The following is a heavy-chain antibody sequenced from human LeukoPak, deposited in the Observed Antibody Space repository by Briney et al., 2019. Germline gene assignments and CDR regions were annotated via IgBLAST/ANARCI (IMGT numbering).Heavy chain of an antibody. Sequence: ASVKVSCKVSGYTLTELSMHWVRQAPGKGLEWMGGFDPEDGETIYAQKFQGRVTMTEDTSTDTAYMELSSLRPEDTAVYYCATPPGRYCSSTSCYSGENDAFDIWGQGTMVTVSS. CDR1: GYTLTELS. D-gene: IGHD2-2*02. V-gene: IGHV1-24*01. CDR2: FDPEDGET. J-gene: IGHJ3*02. CDR3: ATPPGRYCSSTSCYSGENDAFDI.